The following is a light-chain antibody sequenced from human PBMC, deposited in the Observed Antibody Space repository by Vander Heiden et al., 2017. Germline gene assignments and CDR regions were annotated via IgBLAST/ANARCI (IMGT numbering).Light chain of an antibody. CDR2: DAS. V-gene: IGKV3-11*01. J-gene: IGKJ4*01. CDR1: QSVSSY. Sequence: IVLTQSPATLPSSPGERATLSCRASQSVSSYLAWYQQNPGQAPRLLIYDASNRATGIPARFSGSGSGPDFTLTISSLEPEDFAVYYCQQRSNWLTFGGGTKVEIK. CDR3: QQRSNWLT.